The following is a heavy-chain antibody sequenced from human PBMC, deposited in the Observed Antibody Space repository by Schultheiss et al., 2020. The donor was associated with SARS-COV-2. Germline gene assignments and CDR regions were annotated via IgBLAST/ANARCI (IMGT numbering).Heavy chain of an antibody. D-gene: IGHD2-2*01. J-gene: IGHJ5*02. CDR3: ASTWGSTNR. CDR2: VTSSGDNT. V-gene: IGHV3-23*01. Sequence: GGSLRLSCAASGFTFSSYAMSWVRQAPGKGLEWVSSVTSSGDNTYYADSVKGRFIFSRDNSKNNLFLQMSSLRAEDTAVYYCASTWGSTNRWGQGTLVTVSS. CDR1: GFTFSSYA.